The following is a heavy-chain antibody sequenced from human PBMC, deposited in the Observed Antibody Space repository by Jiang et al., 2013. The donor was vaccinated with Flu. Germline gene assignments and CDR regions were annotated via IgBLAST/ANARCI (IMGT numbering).Heavy chain of an antibody. CDR1: GYTFTSYA. J-gene: IGHJ4*02. CDR2: INAGNGNT. CDR3: ARALRYFFFDY. D-gene: IGHD3-9*01. V-gene: IGHV1-3*01. Sequence: CKASGYTFTSYAMHWVRQAPGQRLEWMGWINAGNGNTKYSQKFQGRVTITRDTSASTAYMELSSLRSEDTAVYYCARALRYFFFDYWGQGTLVTVSS.